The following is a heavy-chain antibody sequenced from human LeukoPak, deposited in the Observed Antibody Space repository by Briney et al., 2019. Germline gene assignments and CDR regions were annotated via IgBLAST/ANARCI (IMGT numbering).Heavy chain of an antibody. CDR2: ISAYNGNT. Sequence: ASVKVSCKASGYTFTSYGISWVRQAPGQGLEWMGWISAYNGNTNYAQKLQGRVTMTTATSTSTAYMEPRSLGSDDTAVYYCARDRWRGSSWYAKAFDIWGQGTMVTVSS. D-gene: IGHD6-13*01. J-gene: IGHJ3*02. V-gene: IGHV1-18*01. CDR3: ARDRWRGSSWYAKAFDI. CDR1: GYTFTSYG.